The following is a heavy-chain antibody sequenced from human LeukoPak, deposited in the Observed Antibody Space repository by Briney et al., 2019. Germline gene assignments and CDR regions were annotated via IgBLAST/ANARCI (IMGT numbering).Heavy chain of an antibody. D-gene: IGHD1-26*01. J-gene: IGHJ4*02. Sequence: SETLSLTCAVSGGSILSTNWWSWVRQPPGKGLEWIGEVHLNGATNYNPSVEGRVTMSIDKSKNRLSLEVISVTAADTAMYYCTRESGAFSPFGFWGQGTLVTVSS. CDR1: GGSILSTNW. CDR3: TRESGAFSPFGF. CDR2: VHLNGAT. V-gene: IGHV4-4*02.